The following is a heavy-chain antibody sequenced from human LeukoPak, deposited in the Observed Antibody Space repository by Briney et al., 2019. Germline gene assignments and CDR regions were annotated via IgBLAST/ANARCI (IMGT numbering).Heavy chain of an antibody. CDR1: GFSLSTSGVG. Sequence: SGPTLVKPTQTLTLTCTFSGFSLSTSGVGVGWIRQPPGKALEWLALIYWNDDKRYSPSLKSRLTITKDTSKNQVVLTMTYMDPVDTATYYCAHKRGYFQSYYFDYWGQGTLATVSS. J-gene: IGHJ4*02. CDR2: IYWNDDK. D-gene: IGHD3-22*01. V-gene: IGHV2-5*01. CDR3: AHKRGYFQSYYFDY.